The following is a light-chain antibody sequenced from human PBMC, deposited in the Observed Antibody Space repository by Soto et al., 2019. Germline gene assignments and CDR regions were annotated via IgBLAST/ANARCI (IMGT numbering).Light chain of an antibody. CDR1: QSVSSSY. J-gene: IGKJ1*01. CDR2: DAS. V-gene: IGKV3-20*01. Sequence: EIVLTQSPGTLSLSPGERATLSCRASQSVSSSYLAWYQQKPGQAPRLLIYDASSRATGIPDRFSGSGSGTDFTHTISRLEPEDFAVYYCQQYGSSPVTFGQGTKVEIK. CDR3: QQYGSSPVT.